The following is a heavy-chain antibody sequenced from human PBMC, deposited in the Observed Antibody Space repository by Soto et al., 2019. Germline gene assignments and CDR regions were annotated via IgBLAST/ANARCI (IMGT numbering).Heavy chain of an antibody. J-gene: IGHJ6*02. CDR1: GGSMTSGDQY. D-gene: IGHD1-1*01. CDR3: ARARPQRQGTNMDV. CDR2: INHRGSL. V-gene: IGHV4-31*03. Sequence: SETLSLTCTVTGGSMTSGDQYWTWIRHRPGEGLEWFGYINHRGSLYYNPSLKSRVSMSVDTSKNQFSLNLSSVTAADTAVYFCARARPQRQGTNMDVWGQGATVTVSS.